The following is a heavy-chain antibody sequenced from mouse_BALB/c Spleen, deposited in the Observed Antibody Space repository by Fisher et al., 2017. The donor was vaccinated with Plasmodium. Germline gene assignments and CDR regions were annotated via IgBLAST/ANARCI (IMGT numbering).Heavy chain of an antibody. V-gene: IGHV1-62-3*01. J-gene: IGHJ4*01. CDR3: ARDYRAMDY. Sequence: KFKGKATLTVDKPSSTAYMQLSSLTSEDSAVYYCARDYRAMDYWGQGTSVTVSS. D-gene: IGHD2-13*01.